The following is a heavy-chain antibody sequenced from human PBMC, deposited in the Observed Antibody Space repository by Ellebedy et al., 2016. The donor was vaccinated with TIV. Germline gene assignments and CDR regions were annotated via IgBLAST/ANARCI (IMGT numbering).Heavy chain of an antibody. J-gene: IGHJ5*02. CDR2: IYSSGST. Sequence: SETLSLTXTVSGGSISGHYWSWIRQPPGKGLEWIGYIYSSGSTNYSPSPKSRITMSVDVSKNQFSLNLSSVTAADTAVYYCARENSGWYMDWFDPWGQGTLVTVSS. V-gene: IGHV4-59*11. CDR1: GGSISGHY. D-gene: IGHD6-19*01. CDR3: ARENSGWYMDWFDP.